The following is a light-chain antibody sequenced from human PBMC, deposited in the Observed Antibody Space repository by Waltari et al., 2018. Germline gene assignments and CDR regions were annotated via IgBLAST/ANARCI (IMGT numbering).Light chain of an antibody. CDR3: CSFAGAYTWI. CDR1: TIDVGRYNY. J-gene: IGLJ2*01. V-gene: IGLV2-11*01. CDR2: DVT. Sequence: SALTQPRSVSGSPGQSVTISCTGTTIDVGRYNYVSWYQHLPGKAPELLMFDVTQRPSGVPDRFSGSKSANTASLTISGLQPDDEADSYCCSFAGAYTWIVGGGTKVTVL.